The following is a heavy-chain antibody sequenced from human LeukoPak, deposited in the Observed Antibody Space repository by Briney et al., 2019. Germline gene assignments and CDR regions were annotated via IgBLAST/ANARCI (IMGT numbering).Heavy chain of an antibody. J-gene: IGHJ3*02. CDR2: IYYGGST. CDR3: ARDRPLGYYDSSGYLDAFDI. Sequence: SETLSLTCTVSGSSISNYYWSWIRQPPGKGLEWIGYIYYGGSTNYNPSLKSRVTISVDTSKNQFSLKLSSVTAADTAVYYCARDRPLGYYDSSGYLDAFDIWGQGTMVTVSS. D-gene: IGHD3-22*01. CDR1: GSSISNYY. V-gene: IGHV4-59*01.